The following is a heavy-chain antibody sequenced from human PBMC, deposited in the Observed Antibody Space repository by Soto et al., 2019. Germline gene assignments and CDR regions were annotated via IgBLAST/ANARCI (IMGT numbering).Heavy chain of an antibody. Sequence: EVQLVESGGGLVQPDRSLRLSCAASGFTFDDYAMHWVRQGPGKGLEWVSGISWNSGGIGYADSVKGRFTISRDNAKNSLYLQIDRLRPEDTAFYYCAKSPHDILIGSAFDYWGQGTLVTVSS. CDR3: AKSPHDILIGSAFDY. V-gene: IGHV3-9*01. D-gene: IGHD3-9*01. J-gene: IGHJ4*02. CDR2: ISWNSGGI. CDR1: GFTFDDYA.